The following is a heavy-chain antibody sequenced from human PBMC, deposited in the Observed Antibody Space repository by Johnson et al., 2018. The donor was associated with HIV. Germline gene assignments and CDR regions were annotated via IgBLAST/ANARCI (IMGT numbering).Heavy chain of an antibody. Sequence: QVQLVESGGGVVQPGRSPRLSCAASGFTFSSYAMHWVRQAPGKGLEWVAVISYDGSNKYYADSVKGRFTISRDNSKNTLYLQMNSLRAEDTAVYYCARKQWLEIPSDALDVWGQGTMVTVSS. D-gene: IGHD6-19*01. CDR1: GFTFSSYA. CDR3: ARKQWLEIPSDALDV. V-gene: IGHV3-30-3*01. CDR2: ISYDGSNK. J-gene: IGHJ3*01.